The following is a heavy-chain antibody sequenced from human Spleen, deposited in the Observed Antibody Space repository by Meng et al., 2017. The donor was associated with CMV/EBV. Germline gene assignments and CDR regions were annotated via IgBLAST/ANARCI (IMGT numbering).Heavy chain of an antibody. D-gene: IGHD5-18*01. Sequence: GESLKISCAASGFTFSRCWMSWVRQAPGKGLVWVSRINTDGSSTTYADSVKGRFTISRDNAKNTLYLQMNSLRDEDTAVYYCATLDPAEKNDYAMDVWGQGTTVTVSS. CDR2: INTDGSST. V-gene: IGHV3-74*01. CDR3: ATLDPAEKNDYAMDV. CDR1: GFTFSRCW. J-gene: IGHJ6*02.